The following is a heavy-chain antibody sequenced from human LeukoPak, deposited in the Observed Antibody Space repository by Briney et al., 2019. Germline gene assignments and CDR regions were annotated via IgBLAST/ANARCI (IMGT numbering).Heavy chain of an antibody. CDR3: ARGDSSGWPVDY. CDR2: ISSSSSYI. Sequence: GGSLRLSCAAPGFTFSSYSMNWVRQAPGKGLEWVSSISSSSSYIYYADSVKGRFTISRDNAKNSLYLQMNSLRAEDTAVYYCARGDSSGWPVDYWGQGTLVTVSS. CDR1: GFTFSSYS. J-gene: IGHJ4*02. D-gene: IGHD6-19*01. V-gene: IGHV3-21*01.